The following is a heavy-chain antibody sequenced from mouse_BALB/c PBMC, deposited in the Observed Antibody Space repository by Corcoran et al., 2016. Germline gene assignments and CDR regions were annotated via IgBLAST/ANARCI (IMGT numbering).Heavy chain of an antibody. CDR3: ANCDWYFDV. J-gene: IGHJ1*01. Sequence: EVQLQQSGAELVKPGASVKLSCTASGFNIKDTYMHWVQQRPEPGLEWIGRIDPAKGNTKYDSKFQGKATITADTSSNTADLHLSSLTSEDTAVYDCANCDWYFDVWGAGTAVTVSS. V-gene: IGHV14-3*02. CDR2: IDPAKGNT. CDR1: GFNIKDTY.